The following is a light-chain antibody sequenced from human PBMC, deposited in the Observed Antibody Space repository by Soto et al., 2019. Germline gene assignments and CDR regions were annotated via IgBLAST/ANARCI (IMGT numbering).Light chain of an antibody. Sequence: IVMTQSPAPLSLSPVYIATLSCRASQSINSNLAWYQQKPGQAPRLLIYGVYSRATGTPDRFSGSGSGTDFTLTISRLEPEDSAVYYCQFYGSSLITFGQGTRLEI. J-gene: IGKJ5*01. CDR2: GVY. CDR1: QSINSN. V-gene: IGKV3-20*01. CDR3: QFYGSSLIT.